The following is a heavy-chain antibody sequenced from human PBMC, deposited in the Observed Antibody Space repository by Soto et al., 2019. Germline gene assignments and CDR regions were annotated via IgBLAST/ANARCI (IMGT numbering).Heavy chain of an antibody. CDR3: ARDKDREQIGGNYYYTLDV. CDR2: IIPIFRTP. CDR1: GDTFDTFA. D-gene: IGHD6-25*01. Sequence: QVQLVQSGAEVVKPGSSVKVSCKASGDTFDTFAISWVRQAPGQGLEWMGGIIPIFRTPDYGQKFQGRVTITADESTSTAYMELSSLRSEATAVYYCARDKDREQIGGNYYYTLDVWGQGTTVTVSS. J-gene: IGHJ6*02. V-gene: IGHV1-69*12.